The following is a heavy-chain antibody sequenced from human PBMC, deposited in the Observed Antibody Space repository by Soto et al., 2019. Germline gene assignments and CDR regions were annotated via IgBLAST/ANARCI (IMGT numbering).Heavy chain of an antibody. Sequence: QVQLVESGGGVVQPGRSLRLSCAASGFTFSSYGMHWVRQAPGKGLEWVAVIWYDGSNKYYADSVKGRFTISRDNSKNTLYLQMNSLRAEDTAVYYCARDTQRWRAGTDTGSVLPDPWGQGTLVTVSS. CDR2: IWYDGSNK. CDR3: ARDTQRWRAGTDTGSVLPDP. D-gene: IGHD3-10*01. V-gene: IGHV3-33*01. J-gene: IGHJ5*02. CDR1: GFTFSSYG.